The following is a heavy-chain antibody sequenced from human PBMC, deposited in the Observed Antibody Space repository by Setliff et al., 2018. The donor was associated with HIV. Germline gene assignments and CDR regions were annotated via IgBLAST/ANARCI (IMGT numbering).Heavy chain of an antibody. CDR3: AREAVWSDAFDI. CDR1: GFTFNDHY. V-gene: IGHV3-23*01. Sequence: GGSLRLSCTASGFTFNDHYLDWVRQAPGKGLEWVSAISGSGGSTYYADSVKGRFTISRDNSKNTLYLQMNSLRAEDTAVYYCAREAVWSDAFDIWGQGTMVTVSS. D-gene: IGHD1-1*01. CDR2: ISGSGGST. J-gene: IGHJ3*02.